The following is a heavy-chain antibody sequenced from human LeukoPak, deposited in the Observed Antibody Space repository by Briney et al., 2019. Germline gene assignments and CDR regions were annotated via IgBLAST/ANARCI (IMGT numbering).Heavy chain of an antibody. J-gene: IGHJ6*03. CDR2: IIPIFGTA. CDR1: GGTFSSYA. Sequence: GSSVKVSCEASGGTFSSYAISWVRQAPGQGLEWMGGIIPIFGTANYAQKFQGRVTITTDESTSTAYMELSSLRSEDTAVYYCARVRKWELLTADSGYYYYMDVWGKGTTVTVSS. D-gene: IGHD1-26*01. CDR3: ARVRKWELLTADSGYYYYMDV. V-gene: IGHV1-69*05.